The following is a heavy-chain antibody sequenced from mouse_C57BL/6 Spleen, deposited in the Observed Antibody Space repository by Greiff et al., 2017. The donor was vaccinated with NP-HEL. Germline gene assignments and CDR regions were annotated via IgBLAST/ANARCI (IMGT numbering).Heavy chain of an antibody. D-gene: IGHD1-1*01. Sequence: QVQLQQPGAELVMPGASVKLSCKASGYTFTSYWMHWVKQRPGQGLEWIGEIDPSDSYTNYNQKFKGKSTLTVDKSSSTAYMQLSSLTSEDSAVYYCASHYGSSYWYFDVWGTGTTVTVSS. CDR3: ASHYGSSYWYFDV. CDR1: GYTFTSYW. V-gene: IGHV1-69*01. CDR2: IDPSDSYT. J-gene: IGHJ1*03.